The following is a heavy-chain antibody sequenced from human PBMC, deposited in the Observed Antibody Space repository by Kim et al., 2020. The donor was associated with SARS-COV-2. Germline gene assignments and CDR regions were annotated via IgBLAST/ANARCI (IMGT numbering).Heavy chain of an antibody. CDR3: AKGAGAPFLFDY. D-gene: IGHD6-19*01. J-gene: IGHJ4*02. V-gene: IGHV3-23*01. Sequence: YYADTVKGRFTISRDNSKNTLSRQMNNLRAEDTAVYYCAKGAGAPFLFDYWGQGTLVTVSS.